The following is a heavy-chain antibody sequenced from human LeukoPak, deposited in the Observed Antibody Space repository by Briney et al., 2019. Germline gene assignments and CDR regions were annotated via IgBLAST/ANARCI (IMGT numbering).Heavy chain of an antibody. CDR3: ARGRHYYDSSDYYYEGDCFDI. CDR2: INPNSCST. Sequence: WASVKVSCTASGDSFTSYHMPWVRQAPGQGLEWVALINPNSCSTSCAQKFQGRVTMTRDMPTRTVYMELSNMRFENTAVYYCARGRHYYDSSDYYYEGDCFDIWGQGTMVTVSS. CDR1: GDSFTSYH. V-gene: IGHV1-46*01. J-gene: IGHJ3*02. D-gene: IGHD3-22*01.